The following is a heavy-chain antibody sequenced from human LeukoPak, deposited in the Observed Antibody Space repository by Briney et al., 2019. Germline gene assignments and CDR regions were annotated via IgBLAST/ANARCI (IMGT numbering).Heavy chain of an antibody. D-gene: IGHD4-23*01. J-gene: IGHJ4*02. Sequence: SETLSLTCAVYGGSFSGYYWSWIRQPPGKGLEWIGYIYYSGSTNYNPSLKSRVTISVDTSKNQFSLKLSSVTAADTAVYYCARQARWYYFDYWGQGTLVTVSS. CDR2: IYYSGST. CDR3: ARQARWYYFDY. CDR1: GGSFSGYY. V-gene: IGHV4-59*08.